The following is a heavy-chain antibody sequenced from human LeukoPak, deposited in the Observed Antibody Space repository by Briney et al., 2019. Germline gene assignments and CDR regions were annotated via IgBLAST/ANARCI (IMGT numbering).Heavy chain of an antibody. J-gene: IGHJ4*02. CDR3: AKDSLGPIVVVVAAYDY. V-gene: IGHV3-43*02. CDR2: ISGDGGST. Sequence: PGGSLRLSCAASGFTFDDYAMHWVRQAPGKGLELFSLISGDGGSTYYADYVKGRFTISRDNSKNSLYLQMNSLRTEDTALYYCAKDSLGPIVVVVAAYDYWGQGTLVTVSS. CDR1: GFTFDDYA. D-gene: IGHD2-15*01.